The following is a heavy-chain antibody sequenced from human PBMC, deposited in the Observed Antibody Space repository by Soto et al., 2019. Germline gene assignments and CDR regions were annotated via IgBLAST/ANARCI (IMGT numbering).Heavy chain of an antibody. J-gene: IGHJ3*02. Sequence: GGSLRLSCAASGFTFSSYAMSWVRQAPGKGLEWVSAISGSGGSTYYADSVKGRFTISRDNSKNTLYLQMNSLRAEDTAVYYCAKGGQLANFYAAAAESRSAFDIWGQGTMVTVSS. CDR2: ISGSGGST. D-gene: IGHD6-13*01. CDR3: AKGGQLANFYAAAAESRSAFDI. CDR1: GFTFSSYA. V-gene: IGHV3-23*01.